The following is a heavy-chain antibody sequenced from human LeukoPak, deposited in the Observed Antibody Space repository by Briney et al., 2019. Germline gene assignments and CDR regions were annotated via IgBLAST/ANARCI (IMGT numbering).Heavy chain of an antibody. CDR3: ARGKWVQLPLDP. V-gene: IGHV4-59*01. Sequence: SETLSLTCTVSGVSISGYYWSWIRQPPGKGLEWIGYIYYSGSTNYNPSLKSRVGISVDTSKNQFSLKLSSVTAADTAVYYCARGKWVQLPLDPWGQGTLVTVSS. CDR2: IYYSGST. J-gene: IGHJ5*02. D-gene: IGHD5-18*01. CDR1: GVSISGYY.